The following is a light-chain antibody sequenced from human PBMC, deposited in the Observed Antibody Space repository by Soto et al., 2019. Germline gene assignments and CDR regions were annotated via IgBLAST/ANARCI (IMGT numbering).Light chain of an antibody. CDR2: DAS. V-gene: IGKV3-20*01. J-gene: IGKJ1*01. CDR3: QQYGSSPSWT. CDR1: QSVSGSY. Sequence: EIVLTQSPGTLSLSPWEGATLSCRASQSVSGSYLAWYQQKPGQAPRLLIYDASTRLAGIPDRFSGSGSGTDITLTINRLEPEDFAVHYCQQYGSSPSWTFGQGTKVEI.